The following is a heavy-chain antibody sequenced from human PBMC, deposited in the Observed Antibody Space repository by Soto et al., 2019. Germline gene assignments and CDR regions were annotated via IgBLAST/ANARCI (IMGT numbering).Heavy chain of an antibody. CDR1: GFSLSTSGVG. J-gene: IGHJ3*02. D-gene: IGHD6-13*01. CDR2: IYWNDDK. V-gene: IGHV2-5*01. Sequence: SGPTLVNPTQTLTLTCTFSGFSLSTSGVGVGWIRQPPGKALEWLALIYWNDDKRYSPSLKSRLTITKDTSKNQVVLTMPNMDSVDTSTYYYAHRLAAGGFRPDGFDIWCQGTMVTVS. CDR3: AHRLAAGGFRPDGFDI.